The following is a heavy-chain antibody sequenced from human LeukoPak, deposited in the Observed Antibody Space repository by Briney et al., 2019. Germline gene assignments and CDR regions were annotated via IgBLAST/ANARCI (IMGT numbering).Heavy chain of an antibody. Sequence: PSETLSLTCAVYGGSFSGYYWSWIRQPPGKGLEWIGEINHSGSTNYNPSLKSRVTISVDTSKNQFSLKLSSVTAADAAVYYCARAHIAVAGTPFFDYWGQGTLVTVSS. CDR2: INHSGST. CDR3: ARAHIAVAGTPFFDY. J-gene: IGHJ4*02. V-gene: IGHV4-34*01. CDR1: GGSFSGYY. D-gene: IGHD6-19*01.